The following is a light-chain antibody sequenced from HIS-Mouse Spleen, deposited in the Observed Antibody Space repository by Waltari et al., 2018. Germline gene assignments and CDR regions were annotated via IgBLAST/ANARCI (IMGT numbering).Light chain of an antibody. V-gene: IGLV3-21*03. CDR3: QVWDSSSDHVV. J-gene: IGLJ2*01. CDR2: DDS. CDR1: NIGSKS. Sequence: SYVLTQPPSVSVAPGKTARITCGGNNIGSKSVHWYQQKPGQAPVLVVYDDSDRPSRMPERVSGSNSGNTATLTISRVEAGDEADYYCQVWDSSSDHVVFGGGTKLTVL.